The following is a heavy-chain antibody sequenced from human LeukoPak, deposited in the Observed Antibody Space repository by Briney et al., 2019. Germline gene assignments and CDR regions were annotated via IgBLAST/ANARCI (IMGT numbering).Heavy chain of an antibody. CDR3: ARYYYYDSSGYYQSYTDY. V-gene: IGHV1-8*01. D-gene: IGHD3-22*01. CDR2: MNPNSGNT. J-gene: IGHJ4*02. CDR1: GYTFTSYD. Sequence: ASVKVSCKASGYTFTSYDINWVRQATGQGLEWMGWMNPNSGNTGYAHKFQGRVTMTRNTSISTAYMELSSLRSEDTAVYYCARYYYYDSSGYYQSYTDYWGQGTLVTVSS.